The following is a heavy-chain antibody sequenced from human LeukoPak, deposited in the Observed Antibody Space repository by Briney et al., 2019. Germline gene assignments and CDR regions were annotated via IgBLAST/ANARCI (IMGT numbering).Heavy chain of an antibody. CDR1: GASITSSSYY. J-gene: IGHJ5*02. Sequence: SETLSLTCSVSGASITSSSYYWGWIRQPTGTGLEWIGRIYTSGSTNYNPSLKSRVTISVDTSKNQFSLKLSSVTAADTAVYYCARGEFGSSSSRGWFDPWGQGTLVTVSS. V-gene: IGHV4-61*02. CDR2: IYTSGST. CDR3: ARGEFGSSSSRGWFDP. D-gene: IGHD6-6*01.